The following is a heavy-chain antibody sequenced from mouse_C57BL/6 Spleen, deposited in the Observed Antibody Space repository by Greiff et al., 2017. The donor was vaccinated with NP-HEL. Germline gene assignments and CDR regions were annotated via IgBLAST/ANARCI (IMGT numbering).Heavy chain of an antibody. V-gene: IGHV1-64*01. J-gene: IGHJ2*01. CDR3: ARWGKTAHGFDY. CDR2: IHPNSGST. D-gene: IGHD3-2*02. CDR1: GYTFTSYW. Sequence: QVQLQQPGAELVKPGASVKLSCKASGYTFTSYWMHWVKQRPGQGLEWIGMIHPNSGSTNYNEKFKSKATLTVDKSSSTAYMQLSSLTSEDSAVYYCARWGKTAHGFDYWGQGTTLTVSS.